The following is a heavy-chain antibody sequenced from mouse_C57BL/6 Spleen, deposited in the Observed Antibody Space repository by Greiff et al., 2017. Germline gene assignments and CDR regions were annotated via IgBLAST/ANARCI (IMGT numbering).Heavy chain of an antibody. CDR2: IAPNSGGT. J-gene: IGHJ3*01. V-gene: IGHV1-72*01. CDR1: GYTFTSYW. CDR3: ASPQDGNYVSWFAY. D-gene: IGHD2-1*01. Sequence: QVQLQQPGAELVKPGASVKLSCKASGYTFTSYWMHWVKQRPGRGLEWIGRIAPNSGGTKYNEKFKSKATLTVDKPSSTAYMQLSSLTSEDSAVYYCASPQDGNYVSWFAYWGQGTLVTVSA.